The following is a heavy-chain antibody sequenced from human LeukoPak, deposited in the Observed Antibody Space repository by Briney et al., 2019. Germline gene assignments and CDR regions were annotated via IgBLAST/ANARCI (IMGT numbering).Heavy chain of an antibody. Sequence: ASVKVSCKASGGTFSSYAISWVRQAPGQGLEWMGRIIPILGIANYAQKFQGRVTITADKSTSTAYMELSSLRSEDTAVYYCARAFWCGGDCQFLDYWGQGTLVTVSS. CDR3: ARAFWCGGDCQFLDY. J-gene: IGHJ4*02. D-gene: IGHD2-21*01. CDR2: IIPILGIA. CDR1: GGTFSSYA. V-gene: IGHV1-69*04.